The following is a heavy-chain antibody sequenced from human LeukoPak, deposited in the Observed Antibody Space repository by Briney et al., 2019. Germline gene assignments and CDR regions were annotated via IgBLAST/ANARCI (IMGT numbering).Heavy chain of an antibody. CDR2: ISYDGSDK. Sequence: QAGGSLRLSCVASGFILSSYGMHWVRQAPGKGLEWVAVISYDGSDKYYADSVKGRFTISRDNSKNTLYLQMNSLRAEDTAVYYCAKGLTDVWDSGSYKDYWGQGTLVTVSS. V-gene: IGHV3-30*18. CDR3: AKGLTDVWDSGSYKDY. CDR1: GFILSSYG. J-gene: IGHJ4*02. D-gene: IGHD3-10*01.